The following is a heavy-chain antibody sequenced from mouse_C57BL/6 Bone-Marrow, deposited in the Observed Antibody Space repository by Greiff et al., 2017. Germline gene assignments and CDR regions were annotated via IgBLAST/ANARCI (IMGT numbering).Heavy chain of an antibody. J-gene: IGHJ3*01. CDR3: GSHYYGSSYPFAY. CDR1: GYTFTSYW. V-gene: IGHV1-59*01. D-gene: IGHD1-1*01. CDR2: IDPSDSYT. Sequence: VQLQQPGAELVRPGTSVKLSCKASGYTFTSYWMHWVKQRPGQGLEWIGVIDPSDSYTNYTQKFKGKATLTVDTSSSTAYMQLSSLTSEDSAVYYCGSHYYGSSYPFAYWGQGTLVTVSA.